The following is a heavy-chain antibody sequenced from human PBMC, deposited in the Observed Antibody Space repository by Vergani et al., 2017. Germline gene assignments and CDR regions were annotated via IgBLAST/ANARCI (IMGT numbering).Heavy chain of an antibody. J-gene: IGHJ2*01. CDR2: ICHTEDT. Sequence: QVQLQQWGAGLLKPPGTLSLTCAISGDSISSNNCWTWVRQPPGKGLEWIGEICHTEDTKYSPSLKSRATVSVDESRNLFSLRLNSVTAADTAVYYCARERLGWYFDLWGRGTLVTVSS. V-gene: IGHV4-4*03. D-gene: IGHD6-19*01. CDR3: ARERLGWYFDL. CDR1: GDSISSNNC.